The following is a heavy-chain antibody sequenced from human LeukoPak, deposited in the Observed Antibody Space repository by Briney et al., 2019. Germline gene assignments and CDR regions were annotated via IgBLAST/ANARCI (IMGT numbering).Heavy chain of an antibody. D-gene: IGHD4-11*01. CDR3: AKRTDYSNYGPFDY. Sequence: GGSLRLSCAASGFTFSSYAMSWVRQAPGKGLEGVSAISGSGGSTYYADSVKGRFTISRDNSKNTLFLQMNSLRAEDTAVYYCAKRTDYSNYGPFDYWGQGTLVTVSS. J-gene: IGHJ4*02. CDR2: ISGSGGST. V-gene: IGHV3-23*01. CDR1: GFTFSSYA.